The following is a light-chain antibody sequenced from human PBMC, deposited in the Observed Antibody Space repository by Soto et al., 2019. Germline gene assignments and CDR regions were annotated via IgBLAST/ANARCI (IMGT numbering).Light chain of an antibody. CDR1: QGIRND. CDR2: AAS. CDR3: LQDYNYPRT. V-gene: IGKV1-6*01. J-gene: IGKJ1*01. Sequence: AIQMTQSPSSLSASVGDRVTITCRASQGIRNDLGXXXXXXGXAPNLLIYAASILQSGVPSRFSGSGSGTDFTLTISSLQPEDFATYYCLQDYNYPRTFGQGTRWIS.